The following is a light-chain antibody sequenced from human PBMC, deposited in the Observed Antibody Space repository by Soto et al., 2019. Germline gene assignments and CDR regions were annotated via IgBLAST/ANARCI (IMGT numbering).Light chain of an antibody. Sequence: QSALTQPASVSGSPGQSITISCTGSTSDIGGYDYVSWYQQYPGKAPRLIIYAVHSRPSGASNRFSGSKSGNTASLTISGLQAEDEADYHCSSYTPSSTYVFGTGTKLTVL. CDR2: AVH. V-gene: IGLV2-14*03. CDR1: TSDIGGYDY. J-gene: IGLJ1*01. CDR3: SSYTPSSTYV.